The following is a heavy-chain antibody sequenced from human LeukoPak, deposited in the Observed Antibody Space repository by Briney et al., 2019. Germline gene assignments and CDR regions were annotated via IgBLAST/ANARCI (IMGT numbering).Heavy chain of an antibody. Sequence: SETLSLTCTVSGGSIDNNYWSWIRQPPGKGLEWIGYIYYSGTTNVNPSLKSRVTISVDTSKNQFSLKLRSVTAADTAVYYCARDSVSGSYGTSHWGQGTLVTVSS. CDR3: ARDSVSGSYGTSH. J-gene: IGHJ4*02. CDR1: GGSIDNNY. D-gene: IGHD3-10*01. CDR2: IYYSGTT. V-gene: IGHV4-59*01.